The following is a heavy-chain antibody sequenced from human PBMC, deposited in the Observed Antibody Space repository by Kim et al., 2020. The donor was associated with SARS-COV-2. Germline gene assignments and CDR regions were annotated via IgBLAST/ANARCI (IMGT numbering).Heavy chain of an antibody. D-gene: IGHD4-17*01. J-gene: IGHJ6*02. CDR3: VKYGDP. V-gene: IGHV3-74*01. CDR2: ISDNSVTT. Sequence: GGSLRLSCEASGFNFGSLWMDWVRQAPGEGLVWVSRISDNSVTTLYADSVKGQFTISRDNAKNALYLQMNSLRTEDTAVYYCVKYGDPWGQGTTVTVSS. CDR1: GFNFGSLW.